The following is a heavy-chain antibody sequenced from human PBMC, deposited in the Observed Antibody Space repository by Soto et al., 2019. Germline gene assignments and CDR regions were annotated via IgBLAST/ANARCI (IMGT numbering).Heavy chain of an antibody. CDR1: GFTFISYA. V-gene: IGHV3-23*01. D-gene: IGHD3-9*01. J-gene: IGHJ4*02. CDR2: ISGSGGST. CDR3: AKGDILTGYYGYYFDY. Sequence: GGSLRLSCAASGFTFISYAMSWVRQAPGKGLEWVSAISGSGGSTYYADSVKGRFTISRDNSKNTLYLQMNSLRAEDTAVYYCAKGDILTGYYGYYFDYWGQGTLVTVSS.